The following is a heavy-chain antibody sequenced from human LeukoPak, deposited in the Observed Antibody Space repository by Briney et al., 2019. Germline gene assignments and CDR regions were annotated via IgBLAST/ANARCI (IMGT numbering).Heavy chain of an antibody. CDR1: GFTFSSYA. CDR2: ISGSGGST. Sequence: PGGSLRLSCAASGFTFSSYAMSWVRQAPGKGLEWVSSISGSGGSTYYADSVKGRFTISRDSSKNTLYLQMNSLRAEDTAVYYCAKSAVKVVPAAIWDYWGQGTLVTVSS. V-gene: IGHV3-23*01. D-gene: IGHD2-2*01. CDR3: AKSAVKVVPAAIWDY. J-gene: IGHJ4*02.